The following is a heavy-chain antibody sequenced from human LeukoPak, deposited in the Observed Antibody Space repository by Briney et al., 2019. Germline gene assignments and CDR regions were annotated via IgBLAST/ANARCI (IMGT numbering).Heavy chain of an antibody. D-gene: IGHD4-17*01. CDR3: AKDSGYGDFLFHYYYYYMDV. J-gene: IGHJ6*03. Sequence: GGSLRLSCAASGFTFESFGMNWVRQAPGKGLEWVSGISYSGRSTYYTDSVKGRFTISRDNSENTLYLQMNSLRGDDTAVYYCAKDSGYGDFLFHYYYYYMDVWGKGTTVTVSS. V-gene: IGHV3-23*01. CDR2: ISYSGRST. CDR1: GFTFESFG.